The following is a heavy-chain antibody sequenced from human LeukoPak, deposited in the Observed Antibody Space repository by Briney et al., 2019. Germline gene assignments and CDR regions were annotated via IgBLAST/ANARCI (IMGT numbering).Heavy chain of an antibody. CDR1: GGSISSYY. V-gene: IGHV4-59*08. CDR2: IYYSGST. CDR3: ARHGSRYCSSTSCQYYYYGMDV. J-gene: IGHJ6*02. D-gene: IGHD2-2*01. Sequence: SETLSLTRTVSGGSISSYYWSWIRQPPGKGLEWIGYIYYSGSTNYNPSLKSRVTISVDTSKNQFSLKLSSVTAADTAVYYCARHGSRYCSSTSCQYYYYGMDVWGQGTTVTVSS.